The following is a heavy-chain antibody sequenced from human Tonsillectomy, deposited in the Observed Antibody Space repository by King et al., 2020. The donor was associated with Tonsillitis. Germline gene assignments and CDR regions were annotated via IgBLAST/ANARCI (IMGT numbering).Heavy chain of an antibody. CDR1: GCSISSDY. CDR3: AREEGYYDSSGSDAFDI. D-gene: IGHD3-22*01. J-gene: IGHJ3*02. CDR2: IYYSGHT. Sequence: HVQLQESGPGLVKPSETLSLTCTVSGCSISSDYWSCNRQPPGTGLEGIGYIYYSGHTNYNPPLKSRVTISVDTSKNQFSLKLRSVTAADTAVYYCAREEGYYDSSGSDAFDIWGQGTMVTVSS. V-gene: IGHV4-59*01.